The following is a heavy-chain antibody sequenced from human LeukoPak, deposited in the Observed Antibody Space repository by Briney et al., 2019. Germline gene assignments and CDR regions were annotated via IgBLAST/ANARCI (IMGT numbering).Heavy chain of an antibody. V-gene: IGHV1-18*01. J-gene: IGHJ6*03. CDR3: VRDGHRLYDYYYYYMDV. D-gene: IGHD2-2*02. CDR1: GYTFTSYG. Sequence: ASVKVSCKASGYTFTSYGISWVRQAPGQRLEWMGWISAYNGHTNYTQKLQGRVTMTTDTSTSTAYMELRSLRSDDTAVYFCVRDGHRLYDYYYYYMDVWGKGTTVTVSS. CDR2: ISAYNGHT.